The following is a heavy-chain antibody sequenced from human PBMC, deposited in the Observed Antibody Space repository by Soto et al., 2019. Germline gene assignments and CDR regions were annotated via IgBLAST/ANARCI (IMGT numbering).Heavy chain of an antibody. V-gene: IGHV4-30-4*01. Sequence: SETLSLTCTVSGGSISSGDYYWSWIRQPPGKGLEWIGYTYYSGSTYYNPSLKSRVTISVDTSKNQFSLKLSSVTAADTAVYYCARDPDILTGTDYWGQGTLVTVSS. J-gene: IGHJ4*02. CDR3: ARDPDILTGTDY. D-gene: IGHD3-9*01. CDR2: TYYSGST. CDR1: GGSISSGDYY.